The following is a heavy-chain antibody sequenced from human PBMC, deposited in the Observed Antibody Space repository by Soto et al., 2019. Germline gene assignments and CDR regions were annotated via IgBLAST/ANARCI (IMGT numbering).Heavy chain of an antibody. D-gene: IGHD2-2*01. CDR2: IYSGGST. Sequence: EVQLVESGGGLVQPGGSLRLSCAASGFTVSSNYMSWVRQAPGKGLEWVSVIYSGGSTYYADSVKGRFTISRDNSKNMLYLQMNSLRAEDTAVYYCARDPGIVVVPAAKEGAYYYYYMDVWGKGTTVTVSS. J-gene: IGHJ6*03. V-gene: IGHV3-66*01. CDR1: GFTVSSNY. CDR3: ARDPGIVVVPAAKEGAYYYYYMDV.